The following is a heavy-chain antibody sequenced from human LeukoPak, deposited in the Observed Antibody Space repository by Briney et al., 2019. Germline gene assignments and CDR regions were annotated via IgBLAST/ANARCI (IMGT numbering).Heavy chain of an antibody. CDR1: GFTFSSYA. D-gene: IGHD5-12*01. Sequence: GGSLRLSCAASGFTFSSYAMSWVRQAPGKGLEWVSAISGSGGSTYYADSVKGRFTISRDNAKNSLYLQMNSLRAEDTAVYHCARDPGVAYFDYWGQGTLVTVSS. CDR2: ISGSGGST. CDR3: ARDPGVAYFDY. V-gene: IGHV3-23*01. J-gene: IGHJ4*02.